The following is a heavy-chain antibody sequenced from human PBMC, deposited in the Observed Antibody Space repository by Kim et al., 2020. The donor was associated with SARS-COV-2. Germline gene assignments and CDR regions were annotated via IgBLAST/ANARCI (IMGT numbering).Heavy chain of an antibody. D-gene: IGHD2-21*02. V-gene: IGHV1-46*01. CDR3: AREMVVTAFGIDY. J-gene: IGHJ4*02. Sequence: YAQKFQGRVTMTRDTSTSTVYMELSSLRSEDTAVYYCAREMVVTAFGIDYWGQGTLVTVSS.